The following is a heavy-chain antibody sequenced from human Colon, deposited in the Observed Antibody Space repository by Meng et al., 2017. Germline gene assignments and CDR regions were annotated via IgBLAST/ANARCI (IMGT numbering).Heavy chain of an antibody. D-gene: IGHD6-19*01. J-gene: IGHJ4*02. CDR3: ATSFDSAGND. Sequence: GESLKISCVGSGFAFSDSWMSWVRQAPGKGLEWLANIDNDGSTKFYLDSVKGRFTISRDNAKSSLFLQINSLTVEDTAVYYCATSFDSAGNDWGQGTMVTVSS. CDR2: IDNDGSTK. CDR1: GFAFSDSW. V-gene: IGHV3-7*01.